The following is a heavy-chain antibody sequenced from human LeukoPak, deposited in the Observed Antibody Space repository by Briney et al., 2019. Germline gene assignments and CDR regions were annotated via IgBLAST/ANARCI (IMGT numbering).Heavy chain of an antibody. V-gene: IGHV3-30*04. CDR3: ARDFTMIRGAISYWFDP. Sequence: GGSLRLSCGASGFTFSNYALHWVRQAPGKGLEWVAVISHDGSNKYYADFVKGRFTISRDNSKNTLNLQMNSLRPEDTSVYHCARDFTMIRGAISYWFDPWGQGTLLTVSS. CDR2: ISHDGSNK. CDR1: GFTFSNYA. D-gene: IGHD3-10*01. J-gene: IGHJ5*02.